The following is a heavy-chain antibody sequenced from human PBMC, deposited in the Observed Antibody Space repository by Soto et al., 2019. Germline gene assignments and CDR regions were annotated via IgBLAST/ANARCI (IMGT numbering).Heavy chain of an antibody. Sequence: SETLSLTCTVSSDPTSTHNWGWIRQTPGKGLEWIGYIYETGSTSYNPSLNSRVTISLDRSTKQLSLKLSSVTAADTAVYYCARRTLSSSSWNNFDYWGQGTLVTVSS. CDR2: IYETGST. CDR3: ARRTLSSSSWNNFDY. D-gene: IGHD6-13*01. J-gene: IGHJ4*02. CDR1: SDPTSTHN. V-gene: IGHV4-59*11.